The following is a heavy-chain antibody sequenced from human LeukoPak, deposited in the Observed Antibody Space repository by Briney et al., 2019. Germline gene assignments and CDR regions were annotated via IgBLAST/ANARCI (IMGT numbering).Heavy chain of an antibody. CDR2: IKQDGSEK. V-gene: IGHV3-7*03. Sequence: PGGSLRLSCVVSGFTLSSNWMSWVRQAPGKGPEWVAKIKQDGSEKYSVDSVKGRFTISRDNAKNSLYLQMSYLRAEDTAVYFCARRGGLDVWGQGATVTVSS. CDR3: ARRGGLDV. J-gene: IGHJ6*02. CDR1: GFTLSSNW.